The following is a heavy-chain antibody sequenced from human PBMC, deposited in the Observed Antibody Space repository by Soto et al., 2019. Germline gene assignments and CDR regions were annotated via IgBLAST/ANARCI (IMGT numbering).Heavy chain of an antibody. Sequence: LETLSLNPRFTGGSIYNYYLNLFQQSPGKGLEWIGYIYSSGSTHYNPSLQNRVTISIDTSKNQVSLKVNSVTAADTAVYYCARDHPHSYGVYYFDYWGQGTPVTVSS. CDR1: GGSIYNYY. D-gene: IGHD5-18*01. J-gene: IGHJ4*02. CDR2: IYSSGST. CDR3: ARDHPHSYGVYYFDY. V-gene: IGHV4-59*01.